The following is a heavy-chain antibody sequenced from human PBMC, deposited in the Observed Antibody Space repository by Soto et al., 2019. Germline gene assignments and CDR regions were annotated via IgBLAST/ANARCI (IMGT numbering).Heavy chain of an antibody. J-gene: IGHJ6*02. Sequence: GGSLRLSCAASGFTFSSYWMSWVRQAPGKGLEWVANIKQDGSEKYYVDSVEGRFTISRDNAKNSLYLQMNSLRAEDTAVYYCASTVLPYYDFWSGRGRDYYYYGMDVWGQGTTVTVSS. D-gene: IGHD3-3*01. CDR3: ASTVLPYYDFWSGRGRDYYYYGMDV. V-gene: IGHV3-7*01. CDR1: GFTFSSYW. CDR2: IKQDGSEK.